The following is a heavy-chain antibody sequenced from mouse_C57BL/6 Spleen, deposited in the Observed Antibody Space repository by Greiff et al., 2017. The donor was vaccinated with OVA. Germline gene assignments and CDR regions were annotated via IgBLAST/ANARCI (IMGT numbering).Heavy chain of an antibody. D-gene: IGHD1-1*01. Sequence: VKLVESGPGLVAPSQSLSITCTVSGFSLTSYGVHWVRQPPGKVLEWLVVIWGDGSTTYNSALKSRLRISKDNTKSQVFLKMNSLQTDDTAMYYGARGYGSSYGAMDYWGQGTSVTVSS. CDR3: ARGYGSSYGAMDY. V-gene: IGHV2-6*03. J-gene: IGHJ4*01. CDR2: IWGDGST. CDR1: GFSLTSYG.